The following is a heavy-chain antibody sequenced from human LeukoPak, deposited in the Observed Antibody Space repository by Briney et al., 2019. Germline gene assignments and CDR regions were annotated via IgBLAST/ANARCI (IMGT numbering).Heavy chain of an antibody. CDR2: IYYSGST. D-gene: IGHD2-2*03. CDR1: GGSISSGGYY. CDR3: ARGGYCSSTSCLGPEDY. Sequence: PSETLSLTCTVSGGSISSGGYYWSWIRQHPGKGLEWIGYIYYSGSTYYNPSLKGRVTISVDTSKNQFSLKLSSVTAADTAVYYCARGGYCSSTSCLGPEDYWGQGTLVTVSS. V-gene: IGHV4-31*03. J-gene: IGHJ4*02.